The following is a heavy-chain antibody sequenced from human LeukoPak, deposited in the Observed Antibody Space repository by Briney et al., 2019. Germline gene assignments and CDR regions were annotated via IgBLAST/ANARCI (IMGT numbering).Heavy chain of an antibody. J-gene: IGHJ3*02. CDR3: ARDLSGSYYGGRLYAFDI. V-gene: IGHV1-2*02. CDR2: IKPNSGGT. D-gene: IGHD1-26*01. Sequence: ASVKVSCKASGYTFTGYYMHWVRQAPGQGIEWMGWIKPNSGGTNEAQKFQGRVTMTRDTSISTAYMELSRLRSGDTAVYYCARDLSGSYYGGRLYAFDIWGQGTMVTVSS. CDR1: GYTFTGYY.